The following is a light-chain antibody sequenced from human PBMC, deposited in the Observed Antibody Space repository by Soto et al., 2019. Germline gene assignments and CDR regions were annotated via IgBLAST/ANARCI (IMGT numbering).Light chain of an antibody. Sequence: EILFTQSRATLSFSPRDKATPSCRASQSVSRDLAWYQQKPGQAPRLLIYDASNRATGIPARFSGSGSGTDFTLTISSLEPEDFAVYYCQQKLSTFGQGTKVDI. CDR3: QQKLST. CDR1: QSVSRD. CDR2: DAS. J-gene: IGKJ1*01. V-gene: IGKV3-11*01.